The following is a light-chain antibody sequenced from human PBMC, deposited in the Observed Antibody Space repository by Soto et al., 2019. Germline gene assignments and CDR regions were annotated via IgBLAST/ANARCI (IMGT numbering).Light chain of an antibody. CDR1: QSIDSW. CDR3: QQFHRYPVT. CDR2: KAS. V-gene: IGKV1-5*03. J-gene: IGKJ1*01. Sequence: FPPSATLGDRVTLTFRASQSIDSWLAWYQQKPGKAPNLLIYKASSLESGVPSRFSGSGSGTEFTLTISILQPDDSATYYCQQFHRYPVTFGQGTKVDIK.